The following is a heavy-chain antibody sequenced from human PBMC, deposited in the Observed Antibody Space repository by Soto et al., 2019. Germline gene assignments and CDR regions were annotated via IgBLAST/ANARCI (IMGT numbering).Heavy chain of an antibody. V-gene: IGHV3-30-3*01. CDR3: ARGGYYDSSGSMSPYFDY. CDR2: ISYDGSNK. D-gene: IGHD3-22*01. J-gene: IGHJ4*02. CDR1: GFTFSSYA. Sequence: HPGGSLRLSCAASGFTFSSYAMHWVRQAPGKGLEWVAVISYDGSNKYYADSVKGRFTISRDNSKNTLYLQMNSLRAEDTAVYYCARGGYYDSSGSMSPYFDYWGQGTLVTVSS.